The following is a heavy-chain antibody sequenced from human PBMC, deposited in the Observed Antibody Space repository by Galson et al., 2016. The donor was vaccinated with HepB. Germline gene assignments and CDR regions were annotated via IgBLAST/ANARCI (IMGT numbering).Heavy chain of an antibody. CDR2: ISATGGHT. D-gene: IGHD3-10*01. CDR3: ARAGRGAYSSSDWFDS. CDR1: GFSFSNYA. V-gene: IGHV3-23*01. Sequence: SLRLSCAASGFSFSNYAMSWVRQAPGTGLEWVSAISATGGHTHYAESVKGRFTISRDNSRNTLYLEMTTLRAEDTAVYYCARAGRGAYSSSDWFDSWGKGTLVTVSS. J-gene: IGHJ5*01.